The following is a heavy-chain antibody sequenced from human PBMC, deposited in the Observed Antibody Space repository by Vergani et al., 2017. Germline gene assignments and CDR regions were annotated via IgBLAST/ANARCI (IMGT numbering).Heavy chain of an antibody. CDR2: ISHRGTTI. CDR3: ARDYGSSGFQY. V-gene: IGHV3-11*04. J-gene: IGHJ4*02. Sequence: QVQLVESGGGLVKPGTSLRLSCVTSGFDFSDYYMAWIRQAPGKGPEWIAYISHRGTTISYAESVKGRFTISRDNSKKLLYLQMNSLRADDPALYFCARDYGSSGFQYWGQGTRVTVSS. CDR1: GFDFSDYY. D-gene: IGHD3-22*01.